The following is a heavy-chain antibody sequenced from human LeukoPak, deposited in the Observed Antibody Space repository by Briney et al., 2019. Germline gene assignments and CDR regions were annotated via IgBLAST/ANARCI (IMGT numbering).Heavy chain of an antibody. CDR2: INHSRST. V-gene: IGHV4-34*01. CDR1: GGSFSGYY. Sequence: SETLSLTCAVYGGSFSGYYWSWIRQPPGKGLEWIGEINHSRSTNYNPSLKSRVTISVDTSKNQFSLKLSSVTAADTAVYYCASLTIAAAGTYFDYWGQGTLVTVSS. D-gene: IGHD6-13*01. J-gene: IGHJ4*02. CDR3: ASLTIAAAGTYFDY.